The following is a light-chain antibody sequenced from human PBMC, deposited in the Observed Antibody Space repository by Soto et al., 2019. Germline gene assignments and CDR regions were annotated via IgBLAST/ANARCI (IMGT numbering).Light chain of an antibody. CDR2: GAT. V-gene: IGKV3-20*01. CDR3: QHYGSSPHT. CDR1: QSVSSTY. J-gene: IGKJ2*01. Sequence: EVVLTQSPGTLSLSPGARATLSCRASQSVSSTYVDGYQQKRCEAPRLLLYGATSSATGIPDRFSGSGSGTDFTITISRLEPEDLAVYYGQHYGSSPHTFGQGTKLEIK.